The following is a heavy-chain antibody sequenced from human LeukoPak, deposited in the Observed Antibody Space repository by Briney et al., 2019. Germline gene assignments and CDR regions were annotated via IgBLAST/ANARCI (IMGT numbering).Heavy chain of an antibody. D-gene: IGHD6-19*01. CDR2: ISYDGSNK. J-gene: IGHJ4*02. CDR3: ARGGLYSSGWPYYFDY. CDR1: GFTFSSYA. Sequence: PGRSLRLSCAASGFTFSSYAMHWVRQAPGKGLEWVAVISYDGSNKYYADSVKGRFTISRDNSKNTLYLQMNSLRAEDTAVYYCARGGLYSSGWPYYFDYWGQGTLVTVSS. V-gene: IGHV3-30-3*01.